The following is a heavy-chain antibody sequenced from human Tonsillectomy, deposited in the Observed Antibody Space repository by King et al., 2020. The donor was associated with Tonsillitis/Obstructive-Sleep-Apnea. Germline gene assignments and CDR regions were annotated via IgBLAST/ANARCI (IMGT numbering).Heavy chain of an antibody. D-gene: IGHD4-17*01. J-gene: IGHJ4*02. CDR2: IFSNDEK. V-gene: IGHV2-26*01. Sequence: TLKESGPVLVKPTETLTLTCTVSGFSLSNPRMGVSWIRQPPGKALEWLAHIFSNDEKSYSTSLKSRLTISKDNSKSQVVLTMTNMDPVDTATYYCARISYAYGDYITPEYYFDYWGQGTLVTVSS. CDR1: GFSLSNPRMG. CDR3: ARISYAYGDYITPEYYFDY.